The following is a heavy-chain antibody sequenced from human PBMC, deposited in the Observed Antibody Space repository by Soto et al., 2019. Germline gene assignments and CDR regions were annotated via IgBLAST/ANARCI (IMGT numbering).Heavy chain of an antibody. CDR2: ISYDGSNK. V-gene: IGHV3-30*18. D-gene: IGHD5-12*01. J-gene: IGHJ4*02. Sequence: QVQLVESGGGVVQPGRSLRLSCAASGFTFSSYGMHWVRQAPGKGLEWVAVISYDGSNKYYADSVKGRFTISRDNSKNTLYLQMNSMRAEDTAVYYCAKIGDGYKGYWGQGTLVTVSS. CDR1: GFTFSSYG. CDR3: AKIGDGYKGY.